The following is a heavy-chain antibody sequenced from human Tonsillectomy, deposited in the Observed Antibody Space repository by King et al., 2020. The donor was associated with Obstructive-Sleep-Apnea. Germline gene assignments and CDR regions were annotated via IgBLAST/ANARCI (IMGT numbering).Heavy chain of an antibody. CDR2: ISWNSGSI. D-gene: IGHD2-21*02. CDR1: GFTFDDYA. V-gene: IGHV3-9*01. J-gene: IGHJ4*02. CDR3: AKDYCGGDCYSFDY. Sequence: VQLVESGGGLVQPGRSLRLSCAASGFTFDDYAMHWVRQAPGKGLEWVSGISWNSGSIGYADSVKGRFTISRDNAKNSLYLQMNSLRAEDTALYYCAKDYCGGDCYSFDYWGQGTLVTVSS.